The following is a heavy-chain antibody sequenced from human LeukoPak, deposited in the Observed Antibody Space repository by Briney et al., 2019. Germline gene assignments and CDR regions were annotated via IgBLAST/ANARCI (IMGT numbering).Heavy chain of an antibody. CDR2: ISWNSGSI. CDR3: AKDMVVRGVITSLFDY. Sequence: GGSLRLSCAASGFTFSSYDMSWVRQAPGKGLEWVSGISWNSGSIGYADSVKGRFTISRDNAKNSLYLQMNSLRAEDTALYYCAKDMVVRGVITSLFDYWGQGTLVTVSS. D-gene: IGHD3-10*01. CDR1: GFTFSSYD. V-gene: IGHV3-9*01. J-gene: IGHJ4*02.